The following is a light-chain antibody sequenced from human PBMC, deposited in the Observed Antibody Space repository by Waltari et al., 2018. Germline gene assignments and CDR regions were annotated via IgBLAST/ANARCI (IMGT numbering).Light chain of an antibody. Sequence: SYELTQPLSVSVALGPTARITCGGNNIGSKHVHWYQQKPGQAPVLVIYRDSNRPSGIPERFSGSNSGNTATLTISRAQAGDEADYYCQVWDSSTWVFGGGTKLTVL. CDR2: RDS. CDR1: NIGSKH. V-gene: IGLV3-9*01. J-gene: IGLJ3*02. CDR3: QVWDSSTWV.